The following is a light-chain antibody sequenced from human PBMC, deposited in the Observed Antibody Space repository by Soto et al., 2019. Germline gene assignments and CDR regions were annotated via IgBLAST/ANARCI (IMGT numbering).Light chain of an antibody. CDR1: ESFSTN. CDR3: QQYSIWRT. V-gene: IGKV3-15*01. J-gene: IGKJ1*01. CDR2: GAS. Sequence: EIVMTQSPATLSVSPGERATLSCRASESFSTNLAWYQQKAGQAPRLLIYGASTRATGIPARFSGSGSGTEFTLTISSLPSEDFAVYYCQQYSIWRTFGQGTKVDIK.